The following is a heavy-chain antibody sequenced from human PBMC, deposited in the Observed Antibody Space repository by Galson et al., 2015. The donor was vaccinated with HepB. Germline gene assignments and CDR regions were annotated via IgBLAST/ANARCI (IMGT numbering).Heavy chain of an antibody. CDR2: ISSSSSYT. CDR3: ARAGQTTGHAFDI. V-gene: IGHV3-11*06. CDR1: GFTFSDYY. J-gene: IGHJ3*02. D-gene: IGHD4-17*01. Sequence: SLRLSCAASGFTFSDYYMSWIRQAPGKGLEWVSYISSSSSYTNYADSVKGRFTISRDNAKNSLYLQMNSLRAEDTAVYYCARAGQTTGHAFDIWGQGTMVTVSS.